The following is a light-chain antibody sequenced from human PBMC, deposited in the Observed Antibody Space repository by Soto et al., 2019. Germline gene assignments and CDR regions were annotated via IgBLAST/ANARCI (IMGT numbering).Light chain of an antibody. J-gene: IGKJ5*01. CDR3: QQLFDSPIT. V-gene: IGKV1-9*01. CDR2: AAS. Sequence: GESVSITCRASQVISTSLAWYQVKPGKAPKLLIYAASTLESGVPSRFSATVYGTEFSLTITSLQTEDFATYYCQQLFDSPITFGQGTRLEIK. CDR1: QVISTS.